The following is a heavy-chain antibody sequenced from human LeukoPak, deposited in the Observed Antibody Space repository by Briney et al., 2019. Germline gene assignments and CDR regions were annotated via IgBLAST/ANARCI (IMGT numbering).Heavy chain of an antibody. CDR3: ARVRSLLWFGEPD. Sequence: PSETLSLTCTVSGGPISDSNYYWGWIRQPPGKGLEWIGSIYFSGSTYYNPSLKSRVTISVDTSKNQFSLVLSSVTAADTAFYYCARVRSLLWFGEPDWGQGTLVTVSS. CDR1: GGPISDSNYY. CDR2: IYFSGST. V-gene: IGHV4-39*01. J-gene: IGHJ4*02. D-gene: IGHD3-10*01.